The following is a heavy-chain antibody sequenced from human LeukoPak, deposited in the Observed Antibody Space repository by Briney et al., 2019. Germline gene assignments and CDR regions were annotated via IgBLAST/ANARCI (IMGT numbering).Heavy chain of an antibody. D-gene: IGHD3-3*01. CDR2: FAWDESAI. CDR3: VTEFWYRLDY. Sequence: PGGSLRLSCITSGFNFRRYNMAWVRQAPGKGLEWLATFAWDESAIEYADSVRGRFTISRDNAKNSVHLQMTGLRAEDTAVYFCVTEFWYRLDYWGQGLLVTVSS. J-gene: IGHJ4*02. CDR1: GFNFRRYN. V-gene: IGHV3-7*01.